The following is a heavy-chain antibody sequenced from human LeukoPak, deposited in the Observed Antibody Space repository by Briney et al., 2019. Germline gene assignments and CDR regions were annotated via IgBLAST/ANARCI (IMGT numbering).Heavy chain of an antibody. D-gene: IGHD6-13*01. CDR2: IYSGGDT. CDR3: GREFYPEHSSRWYRWLVP. J-gene: IGHJ5*02. Sequence: PGGSLRLSCATSGFTVSSNFMSWVRQAPGKGLEWVSVIYSGGDTYYSAFVKGRFTIFRDNSKNTLILQINSMRAEDTAVYYWGREFYPEHSSRWYRWLVPWGEGTLVTVYS. V-gene: IGHV3-66*01. CDR1: GFTVSSNF.